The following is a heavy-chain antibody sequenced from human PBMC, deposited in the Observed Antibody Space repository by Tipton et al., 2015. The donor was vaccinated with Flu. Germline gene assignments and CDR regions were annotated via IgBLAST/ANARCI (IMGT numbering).Heavy chain of an antibody. CDR1: GDSIRSSNYY. D-gene: IGHD5-12*01. J-gene: IGHJ4*02. CDR3: ARLVATCLDY. V-gene: IGHV4-39*01. CDR2: IFHGGNP. Sequence: TLSLTCTVSGDSIRSSNYYWGWIRQPPGKGLEWIGNIFHGGNPYHSPSLKSRVTISVDTSKNQFSLKLSSVTAADTAVYYCARLVATCLDYWGQGTLVAVSS.